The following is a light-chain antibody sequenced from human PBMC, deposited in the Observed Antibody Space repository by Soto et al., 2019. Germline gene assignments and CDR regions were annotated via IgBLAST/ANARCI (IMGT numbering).Light chain of an antibody. J-gene: IGKJ1*01. CDR2: AAS. CDR3: LLDFRYFWA. V-gene: IGKV1-6*02. Sequence: AIQLTQSPSSLYASFRDSVTITCRASQAIRTALGWYQQKPGKVPKLLIYAASILQSGVPSRFSGSGSGTDFTLTISSLQPEDFATYYCLLDFRYFWAFGQGTKVDI. CDR1: QAIRTA.